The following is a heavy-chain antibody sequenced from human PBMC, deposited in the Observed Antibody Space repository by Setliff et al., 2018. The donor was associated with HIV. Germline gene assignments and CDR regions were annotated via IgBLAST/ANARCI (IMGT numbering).Heavy chain of an antibody. CDR2: IYYSGST. V-gene: IGHV4-59*11. CDR1: GGSISRHY. D-gene: IGHD2-8*01. J-gene: IGHJ4*02. CDR3: AREFCTHGVCYEYYLDY. Sequence: SETLSLTCTVSGGSISRHYWSWIRQPPGKGLEWIGYIYYSGSTNYNPSLKSRVTISVDTSKNQFSLKLSSVTAADTAVYYCAREFCTHGVCYEYYLDYWGQGTPVTVSS.